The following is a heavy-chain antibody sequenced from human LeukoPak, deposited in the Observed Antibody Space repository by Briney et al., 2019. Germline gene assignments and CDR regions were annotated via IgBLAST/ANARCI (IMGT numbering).Heavy chain of an antibody. J-gene: IGHJ4*02. V-gene: IGHV3-21*01. CDR3: GRDLWELGPIDY. D-gene: IGHD1-26*01. Sequence: PGGSLRLSCAASGFTFSSYSMNWVRQAPGKGLEWVSSISSSSSYIYYADSVKGRFTISRDNAKNSLYLQMNSLRAEDTAVYYCGRDLWELGPIDYWGQGTLVTVSS. CDR2: ISSSSSYI. CDR1: GFTFSSYS.